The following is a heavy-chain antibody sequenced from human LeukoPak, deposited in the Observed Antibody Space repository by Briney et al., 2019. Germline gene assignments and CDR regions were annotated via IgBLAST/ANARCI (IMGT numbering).Heavy chain of an antibody. Sequence: GESLKISCRGAGYSFTSYWIGWVRQMPGKGLERMGIIYPGDSDTRYSPSFQGQVTISADKSTSTAYLQWSSLKASDTAMYYCARLDINAYYFDYWGQGTLVTVSS. CDR2: IYPGDSDT. J-gene: IGHJ4*02. D-gene: IGHD3-16*01. CDR1: GYSFTSYW. V-gene: IGHV5-51*01. CDR3: ARLDINAYYFDY.